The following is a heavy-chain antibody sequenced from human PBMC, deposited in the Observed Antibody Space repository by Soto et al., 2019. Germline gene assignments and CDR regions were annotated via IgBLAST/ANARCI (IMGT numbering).Heavy chain of an antibody. J-gene: IGHJ5*02. D-gene: IGHD2-2*01. V-gene: IGHV3-11*06. Sequence: LRLSCAASGFTFSDYYMSWIRQAPGKGLEWVSYISSSSSYTNYADSVKGRFTVSRDNAKNSLYLQMNSLRAEDTAVYYCVRCSSTSCWGEFDPWGQGTLVTVSS. CDR1: GFTFSDYY. CDR2: ISSSSSYT. CDR3: VRCSSTSCWGEFDP.